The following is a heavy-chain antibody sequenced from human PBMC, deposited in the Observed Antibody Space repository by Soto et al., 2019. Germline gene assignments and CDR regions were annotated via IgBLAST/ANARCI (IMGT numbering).Heavy chain of an antibody. CDR3: ARARFCTSTSCYHYFDF. CDR1: GGSISSSS. Sequence: SETLSLTCTVSGGSISSSSWSWIRQPPGRGLDWIGYIYNNGRTDYNPSLKSRVTISVDTSKNHFSLKLSSVTPADTAVYYCARARFCTSTSCYHYFDFWGQGTLVTVS. CDR2: IYNNGRT. J-gene: IGHJ4*02. V-gene: IGHV4-59*01. D-gene: IGHD2-2*01.